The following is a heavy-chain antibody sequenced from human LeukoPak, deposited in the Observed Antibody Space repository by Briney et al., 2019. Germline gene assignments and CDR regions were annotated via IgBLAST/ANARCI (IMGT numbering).Heavy chain of an antibody. CDR1: GGTFVIYA. V-gene: IGHV1-69*13. Sequence: SVKVSCTACGGTFVIYAISWVRQAPGQGLEWMGGIIPIFGTANYAQKFQGRVTITADESTSTAYMELSSLRSEDTAVYYCARGDYYDSSGYYYDYWGRGTLVTVPS. CDR3: ARGDYYDSSGYYYDY. CDR2: IIPIFGTA. J-gene: IGHJ4*02. D-gene: IGHD3-22*01.